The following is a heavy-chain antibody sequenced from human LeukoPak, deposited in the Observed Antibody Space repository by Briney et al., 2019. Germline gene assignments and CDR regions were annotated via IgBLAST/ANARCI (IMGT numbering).Heavy chain of an antibody. D-gene: IGHD6-13*01. CDR2: IYHSGST. CDR3: ARGQQLANFDY. CDR1: GGSISSGGYS. V-gene: IGHV4-30-2*01. Sequence: SQTLSLTCAVSGGSISSGGYSWSWIRQPPGKGLEWIGYIYHSGSTYYNPSLKSRVTISVDRSKNQFSLKLSSVTAADTAVYYCARGQQLANFDYRGQGTLVTVSS. J-gene: IGHJ4*02.